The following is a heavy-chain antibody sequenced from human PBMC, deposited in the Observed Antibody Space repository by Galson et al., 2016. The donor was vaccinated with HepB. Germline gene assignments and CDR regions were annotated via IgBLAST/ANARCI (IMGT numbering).Heavy chain of an antibody. D-gene: IGHD3-3*01. J-gene: IGHJ4*02. V-gene: IGHV4-31*02. Sequence: LRLSCAASGFTFSSYEMNWIRQHPGKGLEWIGYISYSGSTYYNPSLKSRVTISVDTSKNQFSLKLSSVTAADTAVYYCARVGRLDFWSGFYVPPFDFWGQGTLVTVSS. CDR2: ISYSGST. CDR3: ARVGRLDFWSGFYVPPFDF. CDR1: GFTFSSYE.